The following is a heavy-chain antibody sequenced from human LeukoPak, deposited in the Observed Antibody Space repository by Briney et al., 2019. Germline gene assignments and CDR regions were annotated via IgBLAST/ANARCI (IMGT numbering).Heavy chain of an antibody. CDR1: GGSISSGGYY. D-gene: IGHD6-19*01. V-gene: IGHV4-39*07. J-gene: IGHJ4*02. Sequence: SETLSLTCTVSGGSISSGGYYWSWIRQPPGKGLEWIGSIYYSGSTYYNPSLKSRVTISVDTSKNQFSLKLSSVTAADTAVYYCARGMLVAGPFDYWGQGTLVTVSS. CDR2: IYYSGST. CDR3: ARGMLVAGPFDY.